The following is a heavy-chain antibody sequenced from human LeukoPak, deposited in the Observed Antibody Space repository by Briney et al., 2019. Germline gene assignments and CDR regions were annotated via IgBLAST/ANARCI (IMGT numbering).Heavy chain of an antibody. CDR1: GGTFSSYA. D-gene: IGHD6-13*01. CDR3: ARDHGSSWGFDP. V-gene: IGHV1-69*05. J-gene: IGHJ5*02. CDR2: IIPIFGTA. Sequence: ASVKVSCKASGGTFSSYAISGVQQAPGQGLEWMGGIIPIFGTANYAQKFQGRVTITTDESTSTAYMELSSLRSEDTAVYCCARDHGSSWGFDPWGQGTLVTVSS.